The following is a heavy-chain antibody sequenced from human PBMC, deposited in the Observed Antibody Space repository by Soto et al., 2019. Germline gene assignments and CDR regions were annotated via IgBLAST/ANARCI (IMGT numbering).Heavy chain of an antibody. CDR3: AKSPGYCSTTDCYVPFDY. CDR1: GGSISSYY. Sequence: PSETLSLTCTVSGGSISSYYWSWIRQPPGKGLEWIGYIYYSGSTNYNPSLKSRVTISVDTSKNQFSLKLSSVTAEDTALYYCAKSPGYCSTTDCYVPFDYWGQGTLVTVSS. J-gene: IGHJ4*02. D-gene: IGHD2-2*01. CDR2: IYYSGST. V-gene: IGHV4-59*12.